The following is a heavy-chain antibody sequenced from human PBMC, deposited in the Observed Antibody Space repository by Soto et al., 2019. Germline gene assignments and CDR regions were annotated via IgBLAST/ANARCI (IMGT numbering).Heavy chain of an antibody. CDR2: ISSSSSYI. CDR3: ARDGRWLPFDY. J-gene: IGHJ4*02. V-gene: IGHV3-21*01. CDR1: GFTFSSYS. D-gene: IGHD5-12*01. Sequence: GGSLRLSCAASGFTFSSYSMNWVRQAPGEGLEWVSSISSSSSYIYYADSVKGRFTISRDNAKNSLYLQMNSLRAEDTAVYYCARDGRWLPFDYWGQGTLVTVSS.